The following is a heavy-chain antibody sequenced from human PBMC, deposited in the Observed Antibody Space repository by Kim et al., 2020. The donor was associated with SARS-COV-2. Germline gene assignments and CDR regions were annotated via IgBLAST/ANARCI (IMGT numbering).Heavy chain of an antibody. J-gene: IGHJ4*02. D-gene: IGHD2-2*01. CDR1: GFTFSNYY. V-gene: IGHV3-74*03. CDR3: AKGGCAATSCLDY. Sequence: GGSLRLSCAASGFTFSNYYMHWVRQAPGKGLEWVSRTISDGSDTKYADSVKGRFTISRDNAKNTLFLQMNELRAEDTAVYFCAKGGCAATSCLDYWGQGILGTLSS. CDR2: TISDGSDT.